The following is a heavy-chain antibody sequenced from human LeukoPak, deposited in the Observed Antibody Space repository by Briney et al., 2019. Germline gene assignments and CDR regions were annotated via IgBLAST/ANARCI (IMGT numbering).Heavy chain of an antibody. CDR3: AKDFITQLLWFGESPEFDY. V-gene: IGHV3-23*01. D-gene: IGHD3-10*01. J-gene: IGHJ4*02. CDR2: ISGSGGST. CDR1: GFTFSTYD. Sequence: QSGGSLRLSCAASGFTFSTYDMSWVRQAAGKGLEWVSAISGSGGSTYYADSVKGRFTISRDNSKNTLYLQMNSLRAEDTAVYYCAKDFITQLLWFGESPEFDYWGQGTLVTVSS.